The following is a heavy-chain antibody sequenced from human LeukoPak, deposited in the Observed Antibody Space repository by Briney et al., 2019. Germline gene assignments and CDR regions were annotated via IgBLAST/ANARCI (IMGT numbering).Heavy chain of an antibody. CDR2: INPNSGGT. Sequence: GASAKVSCKASGYTFTGYYMHWVRQAPGQGLEWMGWINPNSGGTNYAQKFQGWVTMTRDTSISTAYMELSRLRSDDTAVYYCARALITMVRGAMGYWGQGTLVTVSS. J-gene: IGHJ4*02. V-gene: IGHV1-2*04. CDR1: GYTFTGYY. CDR3: ARALITMVRGAMGY. D-gene: IGHD3-10*01.